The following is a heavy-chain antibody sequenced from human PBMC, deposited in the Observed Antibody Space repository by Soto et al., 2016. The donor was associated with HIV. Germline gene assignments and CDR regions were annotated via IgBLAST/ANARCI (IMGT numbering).Heavy chain of an antibody. D-gene: IGHD6-13*01. Sequence: LVESGGSLRLSCAASGFAFTNYTMTWVRQAPGKGLEWVSSISSRAVSKFYADSVKGRFTISRDNAKNSLFLQMNNLRAEDTAIYYCARVRDWISSWEAFDIWGQGTMIAVSS. CDR3: ARVRDWISSWEAFDI. V-gene: IGHV3-21*01. J-gene: IGHJ3*02. CDR1: GFAFTNYT. CDR2: ISSRAVSK.